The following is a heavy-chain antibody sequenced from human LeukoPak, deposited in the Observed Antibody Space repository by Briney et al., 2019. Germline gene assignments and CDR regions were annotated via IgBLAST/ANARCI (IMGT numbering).Heavy chain of an antibody. CDR3: ARNSFGVVIIRYFDY. V-gene: IGHV3-23*01. CDR2: ISGSGGST. D-gene: IGHD3-3*01. Sequence: GGSLRLSCAASGFTFSSYAMSWVRQAPGKGLEWVSAISGSGGSTYYADSVKGRFTISRDNSKNTLYLQMNSLRAEDTAVYYCARNSFGVVIIRYFDYWGQGTLVTVSS. CDR1: GFTFSSYA. J-gene: IGHJ4*02.